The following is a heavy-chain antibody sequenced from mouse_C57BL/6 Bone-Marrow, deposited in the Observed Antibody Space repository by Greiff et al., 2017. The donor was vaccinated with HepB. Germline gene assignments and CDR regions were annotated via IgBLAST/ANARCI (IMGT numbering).Heavy chain of an antibody. J-gene: IGHJ1*03. CDR1: GYTFTSYW. CDR3: AREGLYYGSSWWYFDV. D-gene: IGHD1-1*01. V-gene: IGHV1-69*01. Sequence: QVQLQQPGAELVMPGASVKLSCKASGYTFTSYWMHWVKQRPGQGLEWIGEIDPSDSYTNYNQKFKGKSTLTVDKSSSTAYMQRSSLTSEDSAVYYCAREGLYYGSSWWYFDVWGTGTTVTVSS. CDR2: IDPSDSYT.